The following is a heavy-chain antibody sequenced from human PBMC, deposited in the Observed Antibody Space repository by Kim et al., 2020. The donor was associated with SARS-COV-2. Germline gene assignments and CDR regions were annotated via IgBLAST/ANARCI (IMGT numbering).Heavy chain of an antibody. J-gene: IGHJ6*02. V-gene: IGHV4-34*01. Sequence: SRVTISVDTSKNQFSLKLSSVTAADTAVYYCARGTPHLAAAAPYYYGMDVWGQGTTVTVSS. D-gene: IGHD6-13*01. CDR3: ARGTPHLAAAAPYYYGMDV.